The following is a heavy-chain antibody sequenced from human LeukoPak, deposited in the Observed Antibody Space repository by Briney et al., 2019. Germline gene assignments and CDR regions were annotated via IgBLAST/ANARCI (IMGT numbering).Heavy chain of an antibody. D-gene: IGHD3-10*01. J-gene: IGHJ6*02. Sequence: GGSLRLSCAASGFTFSSYAMSWVRQAPGKGLEWVSAISGSGGSTYYADSVKGRFTISRDNSKNTLYLQMNSLRAEDTAVYYCARGMSRGFYGMDVWGQGTTVTVSS. CDR2: ISGSGGST. CDR1: GFTFSSYA. V-gene: IGHV3-23*01. CDR3: ARGMSRGFYGMDV.